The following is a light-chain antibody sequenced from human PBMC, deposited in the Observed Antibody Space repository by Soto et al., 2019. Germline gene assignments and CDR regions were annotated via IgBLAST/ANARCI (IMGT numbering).Light chain of an antibody. CDR3: QQLDSYPIT. J-gene: IGKJ5*01. CDR2: DAS. CDR1: QGISSY. V-gene: IGKV1-9*01. Sequence: DIQLTQSPSFLSASVGDRVTITCRASQGISSYLAWYHQKPGKAPKLLIYDASTLQSGVPSRFSGSGSGTEFSLTINSLQPEYFATYYCQQLDSYPITFGQGTRLDIK.